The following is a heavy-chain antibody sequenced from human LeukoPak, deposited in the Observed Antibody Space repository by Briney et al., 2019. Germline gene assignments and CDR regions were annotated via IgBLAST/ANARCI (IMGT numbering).Heavy chain of an antibody. CDR3: ASSPPYYYYMDV. V-gene: IGHV1-2*04. CDR1: GYTFTGYY. CDR2: VNPNSGGT. J-gene: IGHJ6*03. Sequence: ASVKVSCKASGYTFTGYYMHWVRQAPGQGLEWMGWVNPNSGGTNYAQKFQGWVTMTRDTSISTAYMELSRLRSDDTAVYYCASSPPYYYYMDVWGKGTTVTVSS.